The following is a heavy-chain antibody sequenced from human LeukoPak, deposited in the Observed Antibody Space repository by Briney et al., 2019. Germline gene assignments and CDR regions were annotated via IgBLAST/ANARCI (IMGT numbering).Heavy chain of an antibody. Sequence: SETLSLTCTVSGDSISYYYWSWIRQPPGRGLEWIGYIYYSVSTNYNPSLKSRVTISVDTSKNQFSLKLSSVTAADAAVYYCTRAVAGHPDWGQGTLVTVSS. CDR2: IYYSVST. CDR1: GDSISYYY. J-gene: IGHJ4*02. V-gene: IGHV4-59*01. CDR3: TRAVAGHPD. D-gene: IGHD6-19*01.